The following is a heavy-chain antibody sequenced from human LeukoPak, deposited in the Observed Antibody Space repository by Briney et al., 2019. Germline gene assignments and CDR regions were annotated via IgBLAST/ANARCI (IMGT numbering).Heavy chain of an antibody. CDR3: ASVPITMGGVTYYMDV. Sequence: ASVKVSCKASGYTFTSDDINWLRQAPGQGLEWMGWMNPNSGNTGYAQKFQGRVTITRNTSKNQSSLKLSTLRSEDTAVYYCASVPITMGGVTYYMDVWGKGTTVTISS. D-gene: IGHD3-10*01. CDR1: GYTFTSDD. V-gene: IGHV1-8*01. J-gene: IGHJ6*03. CDR2: MNPNSGNT.